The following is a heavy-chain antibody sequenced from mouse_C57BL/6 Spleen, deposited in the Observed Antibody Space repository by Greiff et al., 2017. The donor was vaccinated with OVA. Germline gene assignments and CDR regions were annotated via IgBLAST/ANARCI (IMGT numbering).Heavy chain of an antibody. CDR2: ISNGGGRT. CDR1: GFTFSDYY. CDR3: ARHLYPSCAMDY. J-gene: IGHJ4*01. V-gene: IGHV5-12*01. Sequence: EVKLMESGGGLVQPGGSLKLSCAASGFTFSDYYMYWVRQTPEKRLEWVAYISNGGGRTYYPDTVKGRFTISRDNAKNTLYLQMSRLKSEDTAMYYCARHLYPSCAMDYWGQGTSVTVSS.